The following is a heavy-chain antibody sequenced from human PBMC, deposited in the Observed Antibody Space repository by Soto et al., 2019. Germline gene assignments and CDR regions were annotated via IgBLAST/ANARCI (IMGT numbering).Heavy chain of an antibody. CDR2: IIPIFGTA. Sequence: QVQLVQSGAEVKKPGSSVKVSCKASGGTFSSYAISWVRQAPGQGLEWMGGIIPIFGTANYAQKFQGRVTITADESTSTAYMELSSLRSEDTAVYYCASNRDGYNYDYYYGMDVWGQGTTVTVSS. J-gene: IGHJ6*02. D-gene: IGHD5-12*01. CDR1: GGTFSSYA. CDR3: ASNRDGYNYDYYYGMDV. V-gene: IGHV1-69*01.